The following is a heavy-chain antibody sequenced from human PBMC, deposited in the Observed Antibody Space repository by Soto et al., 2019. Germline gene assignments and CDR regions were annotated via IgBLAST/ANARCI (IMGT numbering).Heavy chain of an antibody. J-gene: IGHJ4*02. V-gene: IGHV4-59*01. D-gene: IGHD6-19*01. Sequence: SETLSLTCTVSGGSISNYYWSWIRQPPGKGLEWIGYIYYSGSTNYNPSLQSRVTISVDTSKNQFSLKLSSVTAADTAVYYCGGSGKGIGWYTFDYWGQGTLVTVSS. CDR2: IYYSGST. CDR1: GGSISNYY. CDR3: GGSGKGIGWYTFDY.